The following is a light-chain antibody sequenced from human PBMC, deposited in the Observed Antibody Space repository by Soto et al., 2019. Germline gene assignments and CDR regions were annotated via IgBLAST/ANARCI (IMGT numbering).Light chain of an antibody. J-gene: IGLJ1*01. CDR1: SSDVGGYNY. CDR2: DIN. CDR3: VSYTTSASYV. V-gene: IGLV2-14*01. Sequence: QSALTQPPSASGSPGQSVAISCTGTSSDVGGYNYVSWYQQHPGKAPKLMIYDINNRPSGVSNRFSGSKSGNTASLTISGLQAEDEADYYCVSYTTSASYVFGTGTKLTVL.